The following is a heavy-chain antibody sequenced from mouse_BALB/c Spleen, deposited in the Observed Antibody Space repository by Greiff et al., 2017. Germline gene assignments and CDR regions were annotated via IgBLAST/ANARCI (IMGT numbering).Heavy chain of an antibody. Sequence: QVQLQQSGAELVRPGVSVKISCKGSGYTFTDYAMHWVKQSHAKSLEWIGVISTYYGDASYNQKFKGKATMTVDKSSSTAYMELARLTSEDSAIYYCARFGSSYAMDYWGQGTSVTVSS. J-gene: IGHJ4*01. CDR3: ARFGSSYAMDY. CDR1: GYTFTDYA. CDR2: ISTYYGDA. D-gene: IGHD1-1*01. V-gene: IGHV1S137*01.